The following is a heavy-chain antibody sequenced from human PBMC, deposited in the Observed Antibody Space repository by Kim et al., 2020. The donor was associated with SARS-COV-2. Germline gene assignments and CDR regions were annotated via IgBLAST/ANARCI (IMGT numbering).Heavy chain of an antibody. V-gene: IGHV1-69*01. D-gene: IGHD3-22*01. Sequence: FQGRVTITADESTSTAYMELSSLRSEDTAVYYCARDRGYYDSSGLYYFDYWGQGTLVTVSS. J-gene: IGHJ4*02. CDR3: ARDRGYYDSSGLYYFDY.